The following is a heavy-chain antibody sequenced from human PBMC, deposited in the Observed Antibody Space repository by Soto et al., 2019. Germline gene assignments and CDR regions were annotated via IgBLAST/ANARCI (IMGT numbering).Heavy chain of an antibody. CDR2: VDYSGIT. Sequence: SSETLSLTCTISGGALSSYYWSWIRQPPGEGLEWIGNVDYSGITFYKASLKSRVTISVDTSKKQFSLRLTSVTAADSAVYYCAKSYYASGCPTFPTFDYWGQGILVTVSS. D-gene: IGHD6-19*01. CDR1: GGALSSYY. CDR3: AKSYYASGCPTFPTFDY. J-gene: IGHJ4*02. V-gene: IGHV4-59*01.